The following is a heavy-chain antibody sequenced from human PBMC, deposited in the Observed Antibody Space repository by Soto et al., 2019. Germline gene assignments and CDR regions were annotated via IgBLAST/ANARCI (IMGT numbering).Heavy chain of an antibody. Sequence: EVQLVESGGGLVKPGGSLRLSCAASGFTFSNYNMNWVRQAPGKGLEWVSSISSSSSYKYYADSGKGRFTISRDNAKNSLNLQMNSLRAEDTAVYYCARDASPEVYFDYWGQGTLVTVSS. CDR2: ISSSSSYK. V-gene: IGHV3-21*01. CDR3: ARDASPEVYFDY. J-gene: IGHJ4*02. CDR1: GFTFSNYN.